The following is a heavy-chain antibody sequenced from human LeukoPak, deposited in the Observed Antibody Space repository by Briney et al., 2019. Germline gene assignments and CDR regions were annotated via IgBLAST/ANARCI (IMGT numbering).Heavy chain of an antibody. CDR3: ASRTDYGWFDS. D-gene: IGHD4-17*01. V-gene: IGHV4-59*08. CDR1: GGSISSYY. Sequence: PSETLSLTCTVSGGSISSYYWSWIRQPPGKGLEWIGYIYYSGSTNYNPSLKSRVTISVDTSKNQFSLKLSSVTAADTAVYYCASRTDYGWFDSWGQGTLVTVSS. J-gene: IGHJ5*01. CDR2: IYYSGST.